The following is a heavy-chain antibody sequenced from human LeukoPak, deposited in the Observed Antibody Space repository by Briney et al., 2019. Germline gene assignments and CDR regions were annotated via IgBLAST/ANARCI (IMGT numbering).Heavy chain of an antibody. CDR1: GFTFSSYG. Sequence: GGSLRLSCAASGFTFSSYGMSWVRQAPGKGLEWVSYISSSGSSIYYADSVKGRFTIPRDNAKDSLYLQMNSLRAEDTAVYYCARDPGSGYEEHFDYWGQGTLVTVSS. V-gene: IGHV3-48*04. D-gene: IGHD5-12*01. CDR3: ARDPGSGYEEHFDY. J-gene: IGHJ4*02. CDR2: ISSSGSSI.